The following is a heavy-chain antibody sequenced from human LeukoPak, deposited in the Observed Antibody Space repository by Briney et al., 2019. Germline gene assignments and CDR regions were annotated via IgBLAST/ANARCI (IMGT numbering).Heavy chain of an antibody. D-gene: IGHD1-1*01. CDR3: AQIHDHGDYVAF. CDR2: ISGSGGIT. CDR1: GFTFRNYG. V-gene: IGHV3-23*01. J-gene: IGHJ4*02. Sequence: GGSLRLSCAASGFTFRNYGMTWVRQAPGKGLEWVAGISGSGGITHYSDSVKGRCTISRDNSKNTLSLQINSLRAEDTAVYYCAQIHDHGDYVAFWGQGALVTVSS.